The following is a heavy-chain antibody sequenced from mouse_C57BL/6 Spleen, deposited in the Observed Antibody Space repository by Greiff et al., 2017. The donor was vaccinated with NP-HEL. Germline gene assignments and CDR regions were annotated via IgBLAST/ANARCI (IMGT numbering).Heavy chain of an antibody. CDR1: GYTFTSYW. D-gene: IGHD4-1*01. CDR3: ARRNWDA. CDR2: IDPSDSYT. J-gene: IGHJ4*01. V-gene: IGHV1-69*01. Sequence: QVQLKQPGAELVMPGASVKLSCKASGYTFTSYWMHWVKQRPGQGLEWIGEIDPSDSYTNYNQKFKGKSTLTVDKSSSTAYMQLSSLTSEDSAVYYCARRNWDAWGQGTSVTVSS.